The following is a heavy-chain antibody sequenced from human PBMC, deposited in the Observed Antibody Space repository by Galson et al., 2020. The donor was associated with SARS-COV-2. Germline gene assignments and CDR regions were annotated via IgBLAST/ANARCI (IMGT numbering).Heavy chain of an antibody. CDR3: ARGTLELLGVRYYYGMDV. CDR1: GGSFSGYY. Sequence: SETLSLTCAVYGGSFSGYYWSWIRQPPGKGLEWIGEINHSGSTNYNPSLKSRVTISVDTSKNQFSLKLSSVTAADTAVYYCARGTLELLGVRYYYGMDVWGQGTTVTVSS. D-gene: IGHD1-26*01. CDR2: INHSGST. V-gene: IGHV4-34*01. J-gene: IGHJ6*02.